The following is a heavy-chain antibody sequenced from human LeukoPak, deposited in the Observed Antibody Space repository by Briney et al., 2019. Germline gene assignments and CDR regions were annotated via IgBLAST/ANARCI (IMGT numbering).Heavy chain of an antibody. Sequence: GGTLRLSCAASGFTFSSYGITWVRQAPGKGLEWVSSISGSGGSTYYADSVKGRFTISRDNSKNTLYLQLNSLRAEDTAVYYCARGGFCSGGSCPVDYYYYMDVWGKGTTVTVSS. CDR3: ARGGFCSGGSCPVDYYYYMDV. CDR1: GFTFSSYG. CDR2: ISGSGGST. V-gene: IGHV3-23*01. J-gene: IGHJ6*03. D-gene: IGHD2-15*01.